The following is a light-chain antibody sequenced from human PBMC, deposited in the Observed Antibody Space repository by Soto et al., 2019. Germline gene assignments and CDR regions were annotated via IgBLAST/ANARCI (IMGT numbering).Light chain of an antibody. CDR3: QQSYSTPLT. V-gene: IGKV1-5*03. CDR2: KAS. J-gene: IGKJ4*01. CDR1: QSISTW. Sequence: IQMTHSRSTRPASVEYRVTSTCLSNQSISTWLAWYQQKPGKAPNLLIYKASRLETGVPSRFSGSGSGTDFTLTIISLHPEDFATYFCQQSYSTPLTVGGGTKVDIK.